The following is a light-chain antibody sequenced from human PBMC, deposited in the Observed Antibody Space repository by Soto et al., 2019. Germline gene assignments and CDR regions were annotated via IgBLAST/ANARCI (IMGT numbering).Light chain of an antibody. J-gene: IGLJ2*01. CDR3: SAWDDSLNGPV. V-gene: IGLV1-44*01. CDR2: ASD. CDR1: GSNIGSNP. Sequence: QSVLTQPPSASGTPGQRVSISCSGGGSNIGSNPVNWYQQLPGTAPKLLIYASDQRPSGVPDRFSGYKSGTSASLAISGLQSEDETDYYCSAWDDSLNGPVFGGGTKLTVL.